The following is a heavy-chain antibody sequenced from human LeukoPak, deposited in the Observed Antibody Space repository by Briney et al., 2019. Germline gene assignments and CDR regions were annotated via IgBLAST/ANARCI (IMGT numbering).Heavy chain of an antibody. CDR3: ARGASSSGYSSSWLSYFDY. CDR1: GGTFSSYA. Sequence: SVKVSCKASGGTFSSYAISWVRQAPGQGLEWMGGIIPIFGTANYAQKFQGRVTITADESTSTAYMELSSLRSEDTAVYYCARGASSSGYSSSWLSYFDYWGQGTLVTVSS. V-gene: IGHV1-69*13. CDR2: IIPIFGTA. D-gene: IGHD6-13*01. J-gene: IGHJ4*02.